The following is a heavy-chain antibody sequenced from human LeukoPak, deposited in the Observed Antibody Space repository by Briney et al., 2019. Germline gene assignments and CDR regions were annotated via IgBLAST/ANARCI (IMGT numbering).Heavy chain of an antibody. J-gene: IGHJ4*02. CDR1: GFTFSSYW. D-gene: IGHD4-17*01. V-gene: IGHV3-7*01. CDR2: IKQDGSEK. CDR3: ARDHDSGDYYDY. Sequence: GGSLRLSCAASGFTFSSYWISWVRQAPGKGLEWVANIKQDGSEKYYVDSVKGRFTISRDNAKNSLYLQMNSLRAEDTAVYYCARDHDSGDYYDYWDQGTLVTVSS.